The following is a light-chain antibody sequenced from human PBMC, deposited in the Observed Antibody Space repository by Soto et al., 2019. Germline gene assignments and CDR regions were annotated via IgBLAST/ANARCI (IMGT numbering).Light chain of an antibody. CDR2: DAS. CDR3: PQCSYWRT. V-gene: IGKV3-11*01. J-gene: IGKJ2*01. Sequence: EIVLTQSPATLSLSPGERATLSCRASQSVSSSLAWYQQKPGQTPRLLIYDASNRATGIPARVSGSGSGTDLTLTISSLAPEDFAAYDCPQCSYWRTVGQGTKLEIK. CDR1: QSVSSS.